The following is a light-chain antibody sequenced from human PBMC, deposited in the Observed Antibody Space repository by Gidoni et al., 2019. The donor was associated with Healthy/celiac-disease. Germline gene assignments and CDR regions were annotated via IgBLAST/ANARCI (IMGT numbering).Light chain of an antibody. CDR3: QQSYSTPRT. Sequence: LQMTPSPSSLSASVGDRVTITCRASQSISSYLNWYQQKPGKAPKLLIYAASSLQSGVPSRFSGSGSGTDFTLTISSLQPEDFATYYCQQSYSTPRTFGQXTQVEIK. CDR2: AAS. CDR1: QSISSY. V-gene: IGKV1-39*01. J-gene: IGKJ1*01.